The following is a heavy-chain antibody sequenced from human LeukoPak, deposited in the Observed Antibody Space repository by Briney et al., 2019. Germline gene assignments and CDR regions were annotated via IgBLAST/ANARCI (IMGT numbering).Heavy chain of an antibody. Sequence: GGSLRLSCAASGFTFRTYAMSWVRQAPGKGLEWVSSISNGGDHKFYADSVRGRFTISRDNSKNTLYLQMDSLRAEDTAVYYCAKVISSYSSFDSYWGQGTLVTVSS. CDR1: GFTFRTYA. CDR3: AKVISSYSSFDSY. CDR2: ISNGGDHK. D-gene: IGHD5-12*01. V-gene: IGHV3-23*01. J-gene: IGHJ4*02.